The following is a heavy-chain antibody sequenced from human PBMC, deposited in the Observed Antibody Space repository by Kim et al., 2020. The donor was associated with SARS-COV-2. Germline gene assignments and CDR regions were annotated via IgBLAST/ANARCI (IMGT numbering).Heavy chain of an antibody. Sequence: GGSLRLSCAASGFPVNTYDMHWVRLTTGEGLEWVSSIDPTGDTYYPDSVKGRFTISRDNAKNSLSLQMNSLTVGDTAVYYCTRACNYDDISAAYWGQGTLVPSSS. V-gene: IGHV3-13*01. D-gene: IGHD3-22*01. CDR3: TRACNYDDISAAY. CDR1: GFPVNTYD. J-gene: IGHJ4*02. CDR2: IDPTGDT.